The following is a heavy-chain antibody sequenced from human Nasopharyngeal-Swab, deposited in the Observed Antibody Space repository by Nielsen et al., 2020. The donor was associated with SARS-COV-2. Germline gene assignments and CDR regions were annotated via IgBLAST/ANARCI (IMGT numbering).Heavy chain of an antibody. CDR2: IFYTGTT. CDR3: ARRRLAARYFDS. J-gene: IGHJ4*02. V-gene: IGHV4-39*01. Sequence: SETLSLTCTVSGASISRRAYSWAWILQPPGKVLEWIAIIFYTGTTSYIPSLESRVTISVDTSKNQFSLMLSSVTAADTAVYLCARRRLAARYFDSWGQGTLVAVSS. D-gene: IGHD6-6*01. CDR1: GASISRRAYS.